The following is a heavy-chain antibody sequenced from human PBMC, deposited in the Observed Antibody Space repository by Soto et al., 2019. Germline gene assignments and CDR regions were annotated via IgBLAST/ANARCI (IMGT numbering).Heavy chain of an antibody. J-gene: IGHJ6*02. CDR3: AKEVATTDYYYYGMDV. CDR1: GFTFSSYG. Sequence: PGGSLRLSCAASGFTFSSYGMHWVRQAPGKGLEWVAVISYDGSNKYYADSVKGRFTISRDNSKNTLYLQMNSLRAEDTAVYYCAKEVATTDYYYYGMDVWGQGTTVTVSS. CDR2: ISYDGSNK. D-gene: IGHD4-17*01. V-gene: IGHV3-30*18.